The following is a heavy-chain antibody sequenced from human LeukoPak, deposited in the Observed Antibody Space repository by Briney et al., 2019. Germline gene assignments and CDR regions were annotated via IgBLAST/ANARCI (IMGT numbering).Heavy chain of an antibody. CDR3: ASVCSGTSCHFDY. J-gene: IGHJ4*02. CDR2: IWSDGSNK. V-gene: IGHV3-33*01. D-gene: IGHD2-2*01. CDR1: GFTFSTYG. Sequence: GGSLRLSCAASGFTFSTYGMYWVRQAPGKGLEWVATIWSDGSNKYYADSVKGRFTTSRDTSKNTLYLQMNSLRAEDTAVYYCASVCSGTSCHFDYWGQGTLVTVSS.